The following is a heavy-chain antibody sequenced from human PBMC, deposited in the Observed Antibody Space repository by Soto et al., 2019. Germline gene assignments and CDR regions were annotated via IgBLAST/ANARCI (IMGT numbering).Heavy chain of an antibody. Sequence: QVQLVQSGAEVKKPGASVKVSCKASGYTFTSYDINWVRQATGQGLEWMGWMNPNSGNTGYAQKFQGRVTMTSNTSISTAYMELSSLRSEDTAVYYCARESGVRGSSSFGYWGQGTLVTISS. V-gene: IGHV1-8*01. CDR2: MNPNSGNT. J-gene: IGHJ4*02. CDR3: ARESGVRGSSSFGY. D-gene: IGHD3-10*01. CDR1: GYTFTSYD.